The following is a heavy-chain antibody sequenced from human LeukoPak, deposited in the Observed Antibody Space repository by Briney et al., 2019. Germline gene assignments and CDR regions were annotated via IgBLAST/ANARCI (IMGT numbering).Heavy chain of an antibody. J-gene: IGHJ4*02. V-gene: IGHV3-30*04. CDR2: ISYDGSDK. CDR3: GSLTVGATGFDY. D-gene: IGHD1-26*01. CDR1: GFTFSSYA. Sequence: GGSLRLSCAASGFTFSSYAMHWVRQAPGKGLEWVAVISYDGSDKYYADSVKGRFTISRDNSKNTLYLQMNSLIAEDTAVYYCGSLTVGATGFDYWGQGTLVTVSS.